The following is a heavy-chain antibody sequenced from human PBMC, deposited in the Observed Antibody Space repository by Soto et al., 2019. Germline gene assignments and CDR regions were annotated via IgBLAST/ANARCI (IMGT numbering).Heavy chain of an antibody. J-gene: IGHJ5*02. V-gene: IGHV4-30-4*02. CDR2: IYYSGST. CDR3: ARDTGYYYDSSGYGWFDP. CDR1: GGSISSGDYY. D-gene: IGHD3-22*01. Sequence: SETLSLTCTVSGGSISSGDYYWSWIRQPPGKGLEWIGYIYYSGSTYYNPSLKSRVTISVDTSRNQFSLKLSSVTAADTAVYYCARDTGYYYDSSGYGWFDPWGQGTLVTVSS.